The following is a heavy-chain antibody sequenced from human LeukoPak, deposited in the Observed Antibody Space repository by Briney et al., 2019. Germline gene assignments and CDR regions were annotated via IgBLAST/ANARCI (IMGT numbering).Heavy chain of an antibody. CDR3: ARGGIPTGPYYYFYYMDV. V-gene: IGHV3-30*01. J-gene: IGHJ6*03. CDR1: GFTFSRNV. CDR2: ISYDGNNK. Sequence: PGGSLRLSCAASGFTFSRNVMHWVRQAPGKGLEWVALISYDGNNKFYADSVKGRFTISRDNPRNTLYLQMNSLRGEDAAVYSCARGGIPTGPYYYFYYMDVWGKGTAVTVSS. D-gene: IGHD3-10*01.